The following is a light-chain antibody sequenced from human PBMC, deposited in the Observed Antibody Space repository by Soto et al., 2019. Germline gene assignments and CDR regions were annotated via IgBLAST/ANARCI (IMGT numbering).Light chain of an antibody. Sequence: EIVLTQSPGTLSLSPGERATLSCKASQSVSSNFLAWYQRKPGQAPRLLIYGASYRATDIPDRFSGSGSGTDFTLTITRLEPEDFAVYYCQQYGTSPPTFGEGNKVEI. CDR2: GAS. J-gene: IGKJ1*01. CDR1: QSVSSNF. V-gene: IGKV3-20*01. CDR3: QQYGTSPPT.